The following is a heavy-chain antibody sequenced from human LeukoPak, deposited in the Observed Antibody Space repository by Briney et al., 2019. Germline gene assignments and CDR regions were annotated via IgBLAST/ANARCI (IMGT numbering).Heavy chain of an antibody. CDR2: MSIDGNIK. D-gene: IGHD3-22*01. Sequence: GGSLRLSCAASGFTFNNYVMHWVRQAPGKGLEWVAVMSIDGNIKLYADSVRGRFTISRDNSRNTLYLQLNSLRAEDTAVYYCAKAYGTNGYYQLPIDFWGQGTLVTVSS. J-gene: IGHJ4*02. CDR3: AKAYGTNGYYQLPIDF. CDR1: GFTFNNYV. V-gene: IGHV3-30*04.